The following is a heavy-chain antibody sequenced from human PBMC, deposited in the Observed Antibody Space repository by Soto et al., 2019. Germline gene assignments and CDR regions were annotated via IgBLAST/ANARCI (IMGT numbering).Heavy chain of an antibody. CDR1: GYTFTSYG. CDR2: ISAYNGNT. J-gene: IGHJ4*02. D-gene: IGHD3-10*01. Sequence: QVQLVQSGAEVKKPGASVKVSCKASGYTFTSYGLSWVRQAPGQGLEWMGWISAYNGNTNYAQKLQGRVTMTTDTSTSTAYMERRSLRSDDTAVYYCARVPRITMVRGVKVYFDYWGQGTLVTVSS. V-gene: IGHV1-18*01. CDR3: ARVPRITMVRGVKVYFDY.